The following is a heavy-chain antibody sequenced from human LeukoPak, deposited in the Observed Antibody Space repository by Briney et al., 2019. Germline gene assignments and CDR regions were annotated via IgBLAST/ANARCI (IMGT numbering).Heavy chain of an antibody. CDR2: IYSGGST. Sequence: PGGSLRLSCAASGFTVSSNYMSWVRQAPGKGPEWVSVIYSGGSTYYADSVKGRFTISRDNSKNTLYLQMNSLRAEDTAVYYCARDYRGYYYDSSGSQRSYYGMDVWGQGTTVTVSS. CDR3: ARDYRGYYYDSSGSQRSYYGMDV. V-gene: IGHV3-66*01. J-gene: IGHJ6*02. D-gene: IGHD3-22*01. CDR1: GFTVSSNY.